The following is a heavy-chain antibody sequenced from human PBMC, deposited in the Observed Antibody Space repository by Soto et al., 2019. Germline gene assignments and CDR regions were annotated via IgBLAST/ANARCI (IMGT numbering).Heavy chain of an antibody. D-gene: IGHD1-1*01. CDR1: GFTFSSYG. CDR3: ARGGVTGIVGIFGSPLDI. Sequence: GGSLRLSCAASGFTFSSYGMHWVRQAPGKGLEWVAVISYDGSNKYYADSVKGRFTISRDNSKNTVYLQMKSLRGDDTAVYYCARGGVTGIVGIFGSPLDIWGQGTVVTVSS. J-gene: IGHJ3*02. CDR2: ISYDGSNK. V-gene: IGHV3-30*03.